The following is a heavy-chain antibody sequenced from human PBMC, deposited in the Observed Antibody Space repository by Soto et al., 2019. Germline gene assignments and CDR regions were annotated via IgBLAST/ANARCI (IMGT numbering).Heavy chain of an antibody. CDR1: GFTFSTYW. Sequence: XVSLQLSCAASGFTFSTYWMSWVRRTPGKGLEWVANIKQDGTEKYYVDSVRGRLTVSRDNAKSSLYLQMNSLRVEDTAVYYCTTSPHRDSERVFVWGQGTTVTVSS. CDR3: TTSPHRDSERVFV. D-gene: IGHD1-26*01. J-gene: IGHJ6*02. CDR2: IKQDGTEK. V-gene: IGHV3-7*01.